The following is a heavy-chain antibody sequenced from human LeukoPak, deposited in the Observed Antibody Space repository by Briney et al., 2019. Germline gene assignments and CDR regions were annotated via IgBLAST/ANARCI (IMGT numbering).Heavy chain of an antibody. CDR2: ISGQSGDT. CDR3: ARWPAVGDY. Sequence: GASVKVSCKTSGYTFTSFFTSWVRQTPGQGLEWMGWISGQSGDTYYAQKFQGGVTMMRDTTTNTVHMELRNLISDDTAVYYCARWPAVGDYWGQGTLVTVSS. CDR1: GYTFTSFF. V-gene: IGHV1-18*01. J-gene: IGHJ4*02. D-gene: IGHD6-13*01.